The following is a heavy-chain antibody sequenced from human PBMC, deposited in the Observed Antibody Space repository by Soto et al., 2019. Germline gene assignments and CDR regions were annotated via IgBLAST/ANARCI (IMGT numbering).Heavy chain of an antibody. CDR1: GGTFSSYA. D-gene: IGHD3-10*01. Sequence: QVQLVQSGAEVKKPGSSVKVSCKASGGTFSSYAISWVRQAPGQGLEWMGGIISIFGTANYAQKFQDRVTNTADESTSRSYMPMCSLRSEDSAVYYCARDNIESPSLAFGDYWGQGTLVTVSS. CDR3: ARDNIESPSLAFGDY. J-gene: IGHJ4*02. CDR2: IISIFGTA. V-gene: IGHV1-69*12.